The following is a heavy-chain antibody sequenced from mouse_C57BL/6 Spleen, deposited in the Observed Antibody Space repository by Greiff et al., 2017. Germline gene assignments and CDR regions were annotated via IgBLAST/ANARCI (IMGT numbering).Heavy chain of an antibody. J-gene: IGHJ1*03. CDR2: IYPGDGDT. Sequence: QVQLQQSGPELVKPGASVKISCKASGYAFSSSWMNWVKQRPGKGLEWIGRIYPGDGDTNYNGKFKGKATLTADKSSSTAYMQLSSLTSEDSAVYFCAGLGQGYFDVWGTGTTVTVSS. CDR3: AGLGQGYFDV. D-gene: IGHD3-3*01. CDR1: GYAFSSSW. V-gene: IGHV1-82*01.